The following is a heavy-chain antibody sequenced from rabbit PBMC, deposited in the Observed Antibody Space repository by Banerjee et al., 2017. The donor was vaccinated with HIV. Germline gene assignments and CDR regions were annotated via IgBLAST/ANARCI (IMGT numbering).Heavy chain of an antibody. Sequence: QEQLVESGGGLVKPEGSLTLTCKASAFSFSDRDVMCWVRQAPGKGLEWIACINAATAKPVCATWAKGRFTISRTSSTTVTLQMTSLTAADTATYFCARDGAGGSYFALWGPGTLVTVS. CDR3: ARDGAGGSYFAL. CDR2: INAATAKP. V-gene: IGHV1S45*01. J-gene: IGHJ6*01. CDR1: AFSFSDRDV. D-gene: IGHD8-1*01.